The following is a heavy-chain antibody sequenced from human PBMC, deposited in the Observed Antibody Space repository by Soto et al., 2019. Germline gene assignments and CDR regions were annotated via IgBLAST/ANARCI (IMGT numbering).Heavy chain of an antibody. Sequence: QVQLVESGGGVVQPGRSLRLSCAASGFTFSLYGIHWVRRAPGKGPEWLAVISHDGTTKYYADSVKGRFTVSRENSENTAFLQMNSLGGEDTAVYSCAKDFPSGSSRYDRFDPWCLGTSVTVS. J-gene: IGHJ5*02. CDR2: ISHDGTTK. CDR1: GFTFSLYG. V-gene: IGHV3-30*18. CDR3: AKDFPSGSSRYDRFDP. D-gene: IGHD1-26*01.